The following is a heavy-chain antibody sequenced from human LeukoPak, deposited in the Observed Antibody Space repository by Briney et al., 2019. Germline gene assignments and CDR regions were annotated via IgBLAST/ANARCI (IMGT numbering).Heavy chain of an antibody. CDR1: GGSISSHF. V-gene: IGHV4-59*08. J-gene: IGHJ4*02. CDR3: ASTVVAGSIYYFDY. D-gene: IGHD6-19*01. CDR2: VYHSGNT. Sequence: SETLSLTCTVSGGSISSHFWSWIRQPPGKGLEWIGYVYHSGNTFYNPSLQSRVTISIDSSKNRFSLKLTSVTAADTALYFCASTVVAGSIYYFDYWGQGTLVAVSS.